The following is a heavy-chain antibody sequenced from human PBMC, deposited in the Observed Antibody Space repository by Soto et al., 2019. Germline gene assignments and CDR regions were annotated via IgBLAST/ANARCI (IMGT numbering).Heavy chain of an antibody. D-gene: IGHD6-13*01. Sequence: SVKVSCKASGGTFSSYAISWVRQAPGQGLEWMGGIIPTFGTANYAQKFQGRVTITADKSTSTAYMELSSLRSDDTAVYYCARDHVWIAAAGSRFDPWGQGTLVTVSS. J-gene: IGHJ5*02. V-gene: IGHV1-69*06. CDR3: ARDHVWIAAAGSRFDP. CDR1: GGTFSSYA. CDR2: IIPTFGTA.